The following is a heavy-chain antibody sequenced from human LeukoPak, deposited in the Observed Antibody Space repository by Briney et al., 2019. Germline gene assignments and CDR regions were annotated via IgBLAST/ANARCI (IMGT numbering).Heavy chain of an antibody. V-gene: IGHV4-30-4*02. Sequence: PSETLSLTCTVSGGSISSGDYYWSWIRQPPGKGLEWIGYIYYSGSTYYNPSLKSRVTISVDTSKNQLSLKLSSVTAADTALYYFARPDYCSSTSCFIGALCYSGQGTLVTVSS. D-gene: IGHD2-2*01. J-gene: IGHJ4*02. CDR1: GGSISSGDYY. CDR3: ARPDYCSSTSCFIGALCY. CDR2: IYYSGST.